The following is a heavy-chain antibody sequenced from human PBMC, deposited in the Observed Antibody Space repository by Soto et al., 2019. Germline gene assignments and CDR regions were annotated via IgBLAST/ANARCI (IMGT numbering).Heavy chain of an antibody. Sequence: SETLSLTCTVSGGSISSGAYYWGRIRQHPGKGLEWIGHIYYSGSTYYNPSLKSRVTISVNTSKNQFPLKLSSVTAADTAVYYCAREMDYGDPMSWFDPWGQGTLVTVSS. V-gene: IGHV4-30-4*01. D-gene: IGHD4-17*01. CDR1: GGSISSGAYY. CDR3: AREMDYGDPMSWFDP. J-gene: IGHJ5*02. CDR2: IYYSGST.